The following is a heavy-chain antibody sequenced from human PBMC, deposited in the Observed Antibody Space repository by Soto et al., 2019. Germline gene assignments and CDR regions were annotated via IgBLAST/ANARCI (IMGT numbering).Heavy chain of an antibody. V-gene: IGHV1-46*01. CDR3: ARLSYDNRGYHIDDDY. D-gene: IGHD3-22*01. CDR1: GYTFTNYY. Sequence: QVQLVQSGAEVKKSGASVKVSCKASGYTFTNYYMHWVRQAPGQGLEWMGIINPSGGSTTYAQKFQGRVTMTRDTSTSTVYMELSSLRSEDTAVYYCARLSYDNRGYHIDDDYWGQGTLVTVSS. J-gene: IGHJ4*02. CDR2: INPSGGST.